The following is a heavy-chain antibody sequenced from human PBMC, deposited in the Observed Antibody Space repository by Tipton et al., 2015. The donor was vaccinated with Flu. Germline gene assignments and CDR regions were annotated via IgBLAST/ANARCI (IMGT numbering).Heavy chain of an antibody. J-gene: IGHJ4*02. CDR1: GFTFSSYE. Sequence: SLRLSCAVPGFTFSSYEMNWVRQAPGKGLEWVSHITPSGSTKYYADAVRGRFTISRDNAKNSLYLQMNSLGAEDTAVYYCTRGFIRLCDYWGQGTLVSVSS. V-gene: IGHV3-48*03. CDR3: TRGFIRLCDY. CDR2: ITPSGSTK. D-gene: IGHD3-16*02.